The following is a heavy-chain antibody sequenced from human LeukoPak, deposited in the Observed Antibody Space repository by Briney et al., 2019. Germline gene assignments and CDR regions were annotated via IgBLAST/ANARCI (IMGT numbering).Heavy chain of an antibody. J-gene: IGHJ6*02. Sequence: SQTLSLTCTVSGGSISSGGYYWSWIRQPPGKGLEWIGYIYHSGSTYYNPSLKSRVTISVDRSKNQFSLKLSSVTAADTAVYYCAKDSGYDGYSYAKPYYGMDVWGQGTTVAVSS. CDR2: IYHSGST. D-gene: IGHD5-18*01. CDR3: AKDSGYDGYSYAKPYYGMDV. CDR1: GGSISSGGYY. V-gene: IGHV4-30-2*01.